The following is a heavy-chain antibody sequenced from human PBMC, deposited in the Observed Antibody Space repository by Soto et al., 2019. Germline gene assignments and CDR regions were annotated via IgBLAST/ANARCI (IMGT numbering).Heavy chain of an antibody. D-gene: IGHD5-12*01. J-gene: IGHJ4*02. CDR3: ARARGNDWYSDY. CDR1: GFTFSEYS. CDR2: ITHSGTYV. V-gene: IGHV3-21*01. Sequence: GGSLRLSCTASGFTFSEYSMSWVRQAPGKGLEWVSSITHSGTYVYYADSVKGRFTISRDSASNSLFLQMTSLRAEDTAVYHCARARGNDWYSDYWGQGTLVTV.